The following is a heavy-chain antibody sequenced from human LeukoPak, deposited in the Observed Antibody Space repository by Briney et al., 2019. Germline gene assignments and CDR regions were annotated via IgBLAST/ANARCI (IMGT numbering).Heavy chain of an antibody. CDR2: IYYSGST. J-gene: IGHJ4*02. V-gene: IGHV4-34*01. CDR1: GGSFSGYY. D-gene: IGHD5-24*01. Sequence: SETLSLTCAVYGGSFSGYYWSWIRQPPGKGLEWIGSIYYSGSTYYNPSLKSRVTISVDTSKNQFSLKLSSVTAADTAVYYCARHKMATIDYWGQGTLVTVSS. CDR3: ARHKMATIDY.